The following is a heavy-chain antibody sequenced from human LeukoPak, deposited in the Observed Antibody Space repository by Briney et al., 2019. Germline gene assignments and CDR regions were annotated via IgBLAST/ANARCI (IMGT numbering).Heavy chain of an antibody. Sequence: PSETLSLTCIVSGDSISSRNYYWSWIRQPPGKGLEWIGEINHSGSTNYNPSLKSRVTISVDTSKNQFSLKLSSVTAADTAVYYCAREGYYYYYYMDVWGKGTTVTVSS. CDR3: AREGYYYYYYMDV. V-gene: IGHV4-39*07. CDR1: GDSISSRNYY. CDR2: INHSGST. J-gene: IGHJ6*03.